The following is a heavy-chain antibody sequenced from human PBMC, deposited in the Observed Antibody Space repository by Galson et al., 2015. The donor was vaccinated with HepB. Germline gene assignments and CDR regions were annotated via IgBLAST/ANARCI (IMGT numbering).Heavy chain of an antibody. D-gene: IGHD2-21*01. CDR3: AKARPPYCGGDCYADFYYFDY. V-gene: IGHV3-23*01. J-gene: IGHJ4*02. CDR2: ISGSGGST. Sequence: SLRLSCAASGFTFSSYAMSWVRQAPGKGLEWVSAISGSGGSTYYADSVKGRFTISRDNSKNTLYLQMNSLRAEDTAVYYCAKARPPYCGGDCYADFYYFDYWGQGTLVTVSS. CDR1: GFTFSSYA.